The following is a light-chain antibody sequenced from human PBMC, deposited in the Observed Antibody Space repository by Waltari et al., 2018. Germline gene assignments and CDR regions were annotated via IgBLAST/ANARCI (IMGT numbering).Light chain of an antibody. CDR1: TIDVCSSNY. CDR2: YVS. V-gene: IGLV2-11*01. CDR3: CSYAGSYTFVV. Sequence: QPALPQPRSVSVSPGQSVTLPCTGTTIDVCSSNYVSWYQQHPGQAPKLMIYYVSKPPSGVPVRFSGSKSGNTASLTISGLQAEDEADYYCCSYAGSYTFVVFGGGTKLTVL. J-gene: IGLJ2*01.